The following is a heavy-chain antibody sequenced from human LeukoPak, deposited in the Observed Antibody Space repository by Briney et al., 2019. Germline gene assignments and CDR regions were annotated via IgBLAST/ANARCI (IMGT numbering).Heavy chain of an antibody. V-gene: IGHV3-21*04. CDR3: ACTAVSGLWYFDL. Sequence: GGSLRLSCAASGFSFDDFSMNWVRQAPGEGLQWVSSISRSGDDTYYADSVKGRFTVFRDNSRNTLYLQMNSLRAEDTATYYCACTAVSGLWYFDLWGSGTLVAVSA. CDR2: ISRSGDDT. D-gene: IGHD6-19*01. J-gene: IGHJ2*01. CDR1: GFSFDDFS.